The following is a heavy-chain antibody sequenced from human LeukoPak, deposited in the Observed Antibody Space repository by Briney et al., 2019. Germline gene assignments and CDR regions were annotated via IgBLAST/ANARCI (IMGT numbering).Heavy chain of an antibody. Sequence: SQTLSLTCTVSGGSVSSGGYYWIWIRQHPGKGLEWIGYIYSSGNTYYNPSLKSRVTVSVDTSKNQFSLRLSSVTAADTAVYYCATFNGDRYYFDYWGQGTLVTVSS. CDR1: GGSVSSGGYY. CDR2: IYSSGNT. D-gene: IGHD4-17*01. V-gene: IGHV4-31*03. CDR3: ATFNGDRYYFDY. J-gene: IGHJ4*02.